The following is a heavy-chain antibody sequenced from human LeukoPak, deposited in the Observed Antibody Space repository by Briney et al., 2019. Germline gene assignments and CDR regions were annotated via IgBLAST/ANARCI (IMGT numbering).Heavy chain of an antibody. V-gene: IGHV5-51*01. J-gene: IGHJ4*02. CDR1: GYSFTNYW. CDR2: IYPGDSDT. Sequence: LGESLKISCEGSGYSFTNYWIGWVRQMPGKGLEWMGIIYPGDSDTRYSPSFQGQVTISADKSISTAYLQWSSLKASDTAMYYCARQEYSHSSRGFDYWGQGTLVTVSS. CDR3: ARQEYSHSSRGFDY. D-gene: IGHD6-6*01.